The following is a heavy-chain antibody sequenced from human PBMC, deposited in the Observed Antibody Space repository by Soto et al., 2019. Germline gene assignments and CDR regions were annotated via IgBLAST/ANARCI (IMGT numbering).Heavy chain of an antibody. CDR3: ARTPRNYDSSGYYYRAEYFQH. V-gene: IGHV3-21*01. CDR1: GFTFSSYS. D-gene: IGHD3-22*01. Sequence: GGSLRLSCAASGFTFSSYSMNWVRQAPGKGLEWVSSISSSSSYIYYADSVKGRFTISRDNARNSLYLQMNSLRAEDTAVYYCARTPRNYDSSGYYYRAEYFQHWGQGTLVTVSS. J-gene: IGHJ1*01. CDR2: ISSSSSYI.